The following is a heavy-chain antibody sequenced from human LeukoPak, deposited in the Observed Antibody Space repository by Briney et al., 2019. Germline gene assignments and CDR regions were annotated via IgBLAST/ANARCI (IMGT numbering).Heavy chain of an antibody. V-gene: IGHV3-21*01. J-gene: IGHJ6*03. Sequence: SGGSLRLSCAASGFTFSSYTMKWVRQAPGKGLEWVSSISSSSTYIYYTDSVKGRFTISRDNAKNSLYLQMNSLGAEDTAVYYCARGLDYCTGGRCYGGYYYYMDAWGKGTTVTVSS. CDR3: ARGLDYCTGGRCYGGYYYYMDA. D-gene: IGHD2-15*01. CDR2: ISSSSTYI. CDR1: GFTFSSYT.